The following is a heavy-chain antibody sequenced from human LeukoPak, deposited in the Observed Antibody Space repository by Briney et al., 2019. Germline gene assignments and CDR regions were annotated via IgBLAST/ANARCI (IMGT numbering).Heavy chain of an antibody. J-gene: IGHJ5*02. CDR3: ARGGYYGSGNDFRFDP. Sequence: SQTLSLTCAVSGGSISSVSYSWSWIRQPPGKGLECIGYIHYTGSTNYNPSLKSRVTISVETSKNQFSLKLKSVTAADTAVYYCARGGYYGSGNDFRFDPWGQGTLVTVSS. CDR1: GGSISSVSYS. CDR2: IHYTGST. D-gene: IGHD3-10*01. V-gene: IGHV4-30-4*07.